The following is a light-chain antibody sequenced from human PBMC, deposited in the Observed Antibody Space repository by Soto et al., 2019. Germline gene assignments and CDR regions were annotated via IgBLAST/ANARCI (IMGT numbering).Light chain of an antibody. Sequence: DIQMTQSPSTLSASVGDRVTITCRASQSIRSWLVWYQQKPGKAPKLLIYDASSLGSGVPSRFSGSASGTEFTLTISSLQPDDFATYYCQQYNSHWTFGQGTRVDIK. CDR2: DAS. J-gene: IGKJ1*01. V-gene: IGKV1-5*01. CDR1: QSIRSW. CDR3: QQYNSHWT.